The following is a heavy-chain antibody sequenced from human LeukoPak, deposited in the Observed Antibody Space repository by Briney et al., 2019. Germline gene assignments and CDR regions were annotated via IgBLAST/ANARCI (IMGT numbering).Heavy chain of an antibody. Sequence: SETLSLTCTVSGGSISSYYWSWIRQPPGKGLVWIGYVHYSGNTNYNPSLKSRVAMSVDTSKNQFSLKLIAVTAADTAVYYCVGWQQLLFDYWGQGTLVTVSS. J-gene: IGHJ4*02. CDR2: VHYSGNT. V-gene: IGHV4-59*01. CDR3: VGWQQLLFDY. D-gene: IGHD6-13*01. CDR1: GGSISSYY.